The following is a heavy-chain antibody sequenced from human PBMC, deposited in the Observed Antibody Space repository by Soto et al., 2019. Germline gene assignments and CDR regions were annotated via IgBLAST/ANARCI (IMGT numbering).Heavy chain of an antibody. J-gene: IGHJ4*02. CDR3: ARDRMAYCGGDCYSVGY. Sequence: QVQLVQSGAEVKKPGASVKVSCKASGYTFTSYDISWVRQAPGQGLEWMGWISADNGNTNYAQKVQGRVTMTTDTSTSTASMELGSLRSDDTAVYYCARDRMAYCGGDCYSVGYWGQGTLVTVSS. CDR2: ISADNGNT. V-gene: IGHV1-18*01. CDR1: GYTFTSYD. D-gene: IGHD2-21*02.